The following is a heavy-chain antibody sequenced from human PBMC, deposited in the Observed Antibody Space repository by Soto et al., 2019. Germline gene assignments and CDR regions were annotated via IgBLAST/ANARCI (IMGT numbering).Heavy chain of an antibody. D-gene: IGHD2-21*02. CDR3: AKARWRCKSELFKKGDRF. CDR2: INAGNGNT. Sequence: ASVNVSCKASGYTFTSYAMHWVRQAPVQRLEWMGWINAGNGNTKYSQKFQGRVTITRDTSASTAYIEVSSPGSEDTGVYYCAKARWRCKSELFKKGDRF. V-gene: IGHV1-3*01. CDR1: GYTFTSYA. J-gene: IGHJ5*01.